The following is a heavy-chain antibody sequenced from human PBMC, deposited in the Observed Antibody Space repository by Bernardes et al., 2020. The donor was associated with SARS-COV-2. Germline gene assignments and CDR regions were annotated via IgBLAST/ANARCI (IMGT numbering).Heavy chain of an antibody. CDR1: GGSISSYY. V-gene: IGHV4-59*08. Sequence: SETLSLTCTVSGGSISSYYWSWIRQPPVKGLEWIGYIYYSGSTNYNPSLKSRVTISVDTSKNQFSLKLSSVTAADTAVYYCARLLRQWLVPDYWGQGTLVTVSS. CDR2: IYYSGST. J-gene: IGHJ4*02. CDR3: ARLLRQWLVPDY. D-gene: IGHD6-19*01.